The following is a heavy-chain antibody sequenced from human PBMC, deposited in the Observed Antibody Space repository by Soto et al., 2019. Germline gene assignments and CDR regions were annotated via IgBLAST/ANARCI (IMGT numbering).Heavy chain of an antibody. CDR2: INDSGSNT. J-gene: IGHJ4*02. D-gene: IGHD3-16*01. CDR3: ARGGPEGEFDY. CDR1: GFTFSRFW. Sequence: GGSLRLSCVASGFTFSRFWMHWVRLVPGKGLLWVTRINDSGSNTIYADSVKGRFTISRDNAKNTVYLQMNRLRAEDTAVDFCARGGPEGEFDYWGQGTLVTISS. V-gene: IGHV3-74*01.